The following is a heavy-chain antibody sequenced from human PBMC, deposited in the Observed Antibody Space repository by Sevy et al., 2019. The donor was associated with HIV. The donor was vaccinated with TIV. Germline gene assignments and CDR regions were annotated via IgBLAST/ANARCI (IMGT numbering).Heavy chain of an antibody. D-gene: IGHD1-26*01. CDR2: INSDGSST. V-gene: IGHV3-74*01. CDR3: AREYSGTYYYFDY. Sequence: GGSRLSCAASGFTFSSYWMHWVRQAPGKGLVWVSRINSDGSSTNYADSVKGRFTISRDNAKNTLYLQMNSLRAEDTAVYYCAREYSGTYYYFDYWGQGTLVTVSS. J-gene: IGHJ4*02. CDR1: GFTFSSYW.